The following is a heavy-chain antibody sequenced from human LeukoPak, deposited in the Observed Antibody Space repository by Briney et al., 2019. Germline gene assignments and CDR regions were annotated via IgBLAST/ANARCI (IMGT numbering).Heavy chain of an antibody. CDR1: GFTFSNYW. D-gene: IGHD3-10*01. CDR2: IDQDGSEI. CDR3: ARAYYYGSGDYYSWAYFDF. V-gene: IGHV3-7*04. J-gene: IGHJ4*02. Sequence: GSLRLSCAASGFTFSNYWMTWGRQAPGKGVEGVANIDQDGSEIYSVASLSGRFSISRENAYKPLYLQMNSLRAEDTAVYYCARAYYYGSGDYYSWAYFDFWGLGTLVTVSS.